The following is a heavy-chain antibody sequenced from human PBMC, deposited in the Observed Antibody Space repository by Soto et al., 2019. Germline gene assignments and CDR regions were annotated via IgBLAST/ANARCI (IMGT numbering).Heavy chain of an antibody. Sequence: SETLAHTCAVSGGSISRRRYSWSWIRQPPGKGLEWIGYIYHSGSTYYNPSLKSRVTISVDRSKNQFSLKLSSVTAADTAVYYCARGNVVAIDYWGQGTLVTVSS. CDR3: ARGNVVAIDY. CDR1: GGSISRRRYS. D-gene: IGHD2-21*01. J-gene: IGHJ4*02. CDR2: IYHSGST. V-gene: IGHV4-30-2*01.